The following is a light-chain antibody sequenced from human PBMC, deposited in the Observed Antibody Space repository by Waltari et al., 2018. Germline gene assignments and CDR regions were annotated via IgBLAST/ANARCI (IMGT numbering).Light chain of an antibody. CDR3: QKYGTLPAT. Sequence: EIVLTQSPGTLSLSPGERVTVSCRASQSVSKYLAWYQQKPGQAPRLLIYDTSTRATGIPDRFSGSGTGTDFSLTNTRLEPEDVATYFCQKYGTLPATFGQGTKVEIK. CDR2: DTS. CDR1: QSVSKY. V-gene: IGKV3-20*01. J-gene: IGKJ1*01.